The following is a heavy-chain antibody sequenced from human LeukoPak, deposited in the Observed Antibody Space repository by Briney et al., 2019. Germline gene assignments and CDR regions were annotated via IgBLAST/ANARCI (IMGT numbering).Heavy chain of an antibody. CDR3: ARGSDYDILTGPYYYYGMDV. J-gene: IGHJ6*02. CDR1: GYTFTSYD. Sequence: ASVKVSCKASGYTFTSYDINWVRQATGQGLEWMGWMNPNSGNTGYAQKFQGRVTMTRNTSISTAYMELSSLRSEDTAVYYCARGSDYDILTGPYYYYGMDVWGQGTTVTVSS. D-gene: IGHD3-9*01. CDR2: MNPNSGNT. V-gene: IGHV1-8*01.